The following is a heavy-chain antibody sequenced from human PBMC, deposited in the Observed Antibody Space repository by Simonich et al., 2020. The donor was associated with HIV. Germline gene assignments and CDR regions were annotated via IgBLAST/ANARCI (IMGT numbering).Heavy chain of an antibody. Sequence: QVQLQESGPRLVKPSETLSLTCAVSGYSISSGFYWGWIRQPPGKGRGGIGCFHVGNTYYNPSLMSRVTISVDTSKNQLSLKLTSVTAADTAVYYCARGPAPKWEVQWGPNWFDPWGQGTLVTVSS. J-gene: IGHJ5*02. V-gene: IGHV4-38-2*01. D-gene: IGHD1-26*01. CDR3: ARGPAPKWEVQWGPNWFDP. CDR2: FHVGNT. CDR1: GYSISSGFY.